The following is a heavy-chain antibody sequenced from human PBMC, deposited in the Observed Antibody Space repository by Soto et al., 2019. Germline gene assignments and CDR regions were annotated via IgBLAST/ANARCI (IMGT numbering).Heavy chain of an antibody. CDR2: ISSSSSYI. CDR3: ARDQPGYSYGYGLGY. CDR1: GFTFSSYS. D-gene: IGHD5-18*01. Sequence: EVQLVESGGGLVKPGGSLRLYCAASGFTFSSYSMNWVRQAPGKGLAWVSSISSSSSYIYYADSVKGRFTISRDNAKNSLYLQMNSLRAEYTAVYYCARDQPGYSYGYGLGYWGQGTLVTVSS. J-gene: IGHJ4*02. V-gene: IGHV3-21*01.